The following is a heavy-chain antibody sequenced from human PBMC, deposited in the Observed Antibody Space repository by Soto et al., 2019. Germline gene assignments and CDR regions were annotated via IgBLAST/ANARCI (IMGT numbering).Heavy chain of an antibody. CDR2: ISYSGRT. D-gene: IGHD3-3*01. Sequence: SNALSRTSADLGGSSSIHYCSWIRQPPGKGLQYIGYISYSGRTNYNPSLNSRVTISVDTSNNQFSLRLSSVTAADTAVYYCARDVGLQHDTGYYDFWSGKNNGIGAWGQGILVTVSS. V-gene: IGHV4-59*11. CDR1: GGSSSIHY. CDR3: ARDVGLQHDTGYYDFWSGKNNGIGA. J-gene: IGHJ5*02.